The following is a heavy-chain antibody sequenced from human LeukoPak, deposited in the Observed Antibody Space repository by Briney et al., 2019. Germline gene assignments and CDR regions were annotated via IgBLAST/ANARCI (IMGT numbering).Heavy chain of an antibody. CDR2: TSYDGSNQ. Sequence: GGSLRLSCEGSGFTFNIYSMHWVRQAPGKGLEWVAVTSYDGSNQKYADSVKGRFTISRDNSKNILYLQMNSLRAEDTAVYYCARSQDGSGSYFYYFYIDVWGKGTTV. J-gene: IGHJ6*03. V-gene: IGHV3-30*14. D-gene: IGHD3-10*01. CDR1: GFTFNIYS. CDR3: ARSQDGSGSYFYYFYIDV.